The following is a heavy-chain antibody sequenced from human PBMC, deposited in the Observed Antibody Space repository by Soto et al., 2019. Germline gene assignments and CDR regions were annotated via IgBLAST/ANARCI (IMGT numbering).Heavy chain of an antibody. CDR3: AKGMDIVVVVAAIHYYYYGMDV. Sequence: GGSLRLSCAASGFTFSSYAMSWVRQAPGKGLEWVSAISGSGGSTYYADSVKGRFTIPRDNSKNTLYLQMNSLRAEDTAVYYCAKGMDIVVVVAAIHYYYYGMDVWGQGTTVTVSS. J-gene: IGHJ6*02. D-gene: IGHD2-15*01. CDR1: GFTFSSYA. V-gene: IGHV3-23*01. CDR2: ISGSGGST.